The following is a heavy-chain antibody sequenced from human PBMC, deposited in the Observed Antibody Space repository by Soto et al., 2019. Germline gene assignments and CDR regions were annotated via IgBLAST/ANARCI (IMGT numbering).Heavy chain of an antibody. CDR3: ARVRFYSSGWSRGYYYGMDV. CDR1: GGSFSGYY. V-gene: IGHV4-34*01. Sequence: SETLSLTCAVYGGSFSGYYWSWIRQPPGKGLEWIGEINHSGSTNYNPSLKSRVTISVDTSKNQFSLKLSSVTAADTAVYYCARVRFYSSGWSRGYYYGMDVWGQGTTVTVSS. J-gene: IGHJ6*02. D-gene: IGHD6-19*01. CDR2: INHSGST.